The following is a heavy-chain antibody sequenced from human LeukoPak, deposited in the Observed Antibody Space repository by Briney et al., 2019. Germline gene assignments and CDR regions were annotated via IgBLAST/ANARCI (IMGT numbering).Heavy chain of an antibody. CDR1: GFTFSSYG. J-gene: IGHJ4*02. V-gene: IGHV3-23*01. CDR3: ARRGGEQGLFDY. Sequence: GGSLRLSCAASGFTFSSYGMHWVRQAPGKGLEWVSGISGSGGSTYSADSVKGRFTISRDNSKNTLYLQMNSLRAEDTAVYYCARRGGEQGLFDYWGQGTLVTVSS. D-gene: IGHD1/OR15-1a*01. CDR2: ISGSGGST.